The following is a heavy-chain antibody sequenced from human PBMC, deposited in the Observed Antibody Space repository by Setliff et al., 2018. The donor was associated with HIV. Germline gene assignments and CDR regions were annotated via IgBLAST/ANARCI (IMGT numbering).Heavy chain of an antibody. CDR2: IKQDGSDK. CDR3: AGNDYVDMK. Sequence: GGSLRLSCAASGFIFSDYYMSWVRQAPGKRLEWVANIKQDGSDKDYVDSVKGRFMISRDNAKNSLYLQMNNLRVEDTAVYYCAGNDYVDMKWGQGILVTVSS. V-gene: IGHV3-7*03. J-gene: IGHJ4*02. CDR1: GFIFSDYY. D-gene: IGHD5-12*01.